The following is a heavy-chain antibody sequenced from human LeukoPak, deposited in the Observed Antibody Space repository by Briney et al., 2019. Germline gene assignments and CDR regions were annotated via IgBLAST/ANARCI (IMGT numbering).Heavy chain of an antibody. CDR1: GGSISSGSYY. CDR3: ASVSDYVWGSYRSDI. CDR2: IYTSGST. D-gene: IGHD3-16*02. Sequence: SETLSLTCTVSGGSISSGSYYWSWIRQPAGKGLEWIGRIYTSGSTNYNPSLKSRVTISVDTSKNQFSLKLSSVTAADTAVYYCASVSDYVWGSYRSDIWGQGTMVTVSS. J-gene: IGHJ3*02. V-gene: IGHV4-61*02.